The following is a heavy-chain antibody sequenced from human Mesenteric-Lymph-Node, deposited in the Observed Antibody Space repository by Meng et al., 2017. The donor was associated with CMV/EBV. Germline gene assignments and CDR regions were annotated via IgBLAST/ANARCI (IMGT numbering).Heavy chain of an antibody. V-gene: IGHV1-2*02. Sequence: ASVKVSCKASAYTLTNDGINWVRQAPGQGLEWMGWINPNSGGTNYAQKFQGRVTMTRDTSISTAYMELSRLRSDDTAVYYCARALGDDFWSGYYYYFDYWGQGTLVTVSS. D-gene: IGHD3-3*01. CDR1: AYTLTNDG. CDR2: INPNSGGT. J-gene: IGHJ4*02. CDR3: ARALGDDFWSGYYYYFDY.